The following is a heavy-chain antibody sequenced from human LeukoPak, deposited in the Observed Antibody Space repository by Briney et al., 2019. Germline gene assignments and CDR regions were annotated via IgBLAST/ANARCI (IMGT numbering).Heavy chain of an antibody. J-gene: IGHJ3*02. CDR2: IWHDGSNK. V-gene: IGHV3-33*01. CDR1: GFTFSSYG. CDR3: ARDGDYYDSSGYYRAFDI. D-gene: IGHD3-22*01. Sequence: GGSLRLSCAASGFTFSSYGMHWVRQAPGKGLEWVAVIWHDGSNKYYADSVKGRFTISRDNSKNTLYLQMNSLRAEDTAVYYCARDGDYYDSSGYYRAFDIWGQGTMVTVSS.